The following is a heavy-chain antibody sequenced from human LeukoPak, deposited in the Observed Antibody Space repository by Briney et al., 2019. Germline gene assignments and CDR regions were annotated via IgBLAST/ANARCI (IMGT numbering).Heavy chain of an antibody. CDR1: GFTFSSYS. Sequence: PGGSLRLSCAASGFTFSSYSMNWVRQAPGKGLEWVSYISSSSSTIYYADSVKGRFTISRDNAKNSLYLQMSSLRAEDTAVYYCASNILGIAAAGFDYWGQGTLVTVSS. V-gene: IGHV3-48*01. CDR3: ASNILGIAAAGFDY. D-gene: IGHD6-13*01. CDR2: ISSSSSTI. J-gene: IGHJ4*02.